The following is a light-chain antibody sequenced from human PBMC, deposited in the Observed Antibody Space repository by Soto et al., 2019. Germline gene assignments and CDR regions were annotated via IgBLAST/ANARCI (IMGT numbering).Light chain of an antibody. CDR2: GAS. CDR3: QHYNNWPRT. J-gene: IGKJ1*01. V-gene: IGKV3-15*01. Sequence: EIVMTQSPATLSVSPGERATLSCRASQSVSSNLAWYQQKPGQAPRLLIYGASTRATGIPARFSGSGSGTAFTLTISSLQSGDFAVYYCQHYNNWPRTFGQGTKVEIK. CDR1: QSVSSN.